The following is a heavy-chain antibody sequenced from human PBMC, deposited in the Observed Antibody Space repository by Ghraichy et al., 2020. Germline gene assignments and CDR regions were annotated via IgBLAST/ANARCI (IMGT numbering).Heavy chain of an antibody. CDR1: GGSISSGGYS. CDR3: ARVFPRDSSGYSLAAFDI. CDR2: IYHSGST. D-gene: IGHD3-22*01. V-gene: IGHV4-30-2*01. Sequence: SETLSLTCAVSGGSISSGGYSWSWIRQPPGKGLEWIGYIYHSGSTYYNPSLKSRVTISVDRSKNQFSLKLSSVTAADTAVYYCARVFPRDSSGYSLAAFDIWGQGTMVTVSS. J-gene: IGHJ3*02.